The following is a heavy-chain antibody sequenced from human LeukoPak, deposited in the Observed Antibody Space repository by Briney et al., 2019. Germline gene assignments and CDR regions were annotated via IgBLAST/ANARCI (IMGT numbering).Heavy chain of an antibody. D-gene: IGHD6-13*01. CDR2: ISAGGVST. J-gene: IGHJ4*02. V-gene: IGHV3-23*01. CDR1: GFTFSSYA. Sequence: QPGGSLRLSCAASGFTFSSYAMSWVRQAPGKGLEWVSAISAGGVSTYYADSVKGRFTISRDNSKNTLYLQMNSLRAEDTAVYYCANRSGYSFDYWGQGPLVTVSS. CDR3: ANRSGYSFDY.